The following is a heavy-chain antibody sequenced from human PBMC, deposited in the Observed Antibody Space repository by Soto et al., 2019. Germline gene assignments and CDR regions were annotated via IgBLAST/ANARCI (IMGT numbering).Heavy chain of an antibody. Sequence: SETLSLTCTVSGGSISSGNYYWSWIRQHPGKGLEWIGYIFYTGSTYYNPSLKSRVTISVDTSKSQFSLRLSSVTAAETAVYYCAREGGDGVDYWGQGTLVTVSS. J-gene: IGHJ4*02. CDR3: AREGGDGVDY. D-gene: IGHD3-16*01. CDR1: GGSISSGNYY. V-gene: IGHV4-31*03. CDR2: IFYTGST.